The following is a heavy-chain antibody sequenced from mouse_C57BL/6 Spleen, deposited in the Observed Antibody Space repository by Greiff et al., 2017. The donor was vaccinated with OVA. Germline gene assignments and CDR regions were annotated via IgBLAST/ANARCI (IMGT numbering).Heavy chain of an antibody. V-gene: IGHV1-61*01. J-gene: IGHJ4*01. CDR3: ARKSCGNKAMDY. D-gene: IGHD4-1*01. CDR2: IYPSDSET. Sequence: VQLQQPGAELVRPGSSVKLSCKASGYTFTSYWMVWVKQRPGQGLEWIGNIYPSDSETHYNQKFKDKATLTVDKYSSTAYMQLSSLTSEDSAVYYCARKSCGNKAMDYWGQGTSVTVSS. CDR1: GYTFTSYW.